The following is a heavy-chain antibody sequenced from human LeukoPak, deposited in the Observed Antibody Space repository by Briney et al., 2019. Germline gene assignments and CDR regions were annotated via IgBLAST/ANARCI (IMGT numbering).Heavy chain of an antibody. CDR3: VKDSPPRYSGSPPAY. CDR1: GFTFSSYS. V-gene: IGHV3-21*01. Sequence: GGSLRLSCAASGFTFSSYSMNWVRQAPGKGLEWVSSISSSSSYIYHADSVKGRFTISRDNAKNSLYLQMNSLRAEDTAVYYCVKDSPPRYSGSPPAYWGQGTLVTVSS. CDR2: ISSSSSYI. D-gene: IGHD1-26*01. J-gene: IGHJ4*02.